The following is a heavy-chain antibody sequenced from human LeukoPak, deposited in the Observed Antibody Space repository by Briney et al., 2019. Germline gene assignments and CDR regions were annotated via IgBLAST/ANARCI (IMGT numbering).Heavy chain of an antibody. D-gene: IGHD2-21*02. Sequence: SETLSLTCTVSGGSISSYHWSWIRQPPGKGLEWIGYIYYSGSTNYNPSLKSRVNISVDTSKNQFSLKLSSVTAADTAVYYCARGDLPLLSLFDYWGQGTLVTVSS. CDR1: GGSISSYH. V-gene: IGHV4-59*01. CDR2: IYYSGST. CDR3: ARGDLPLLSLFDY. J-gene: IGHJ4*02.